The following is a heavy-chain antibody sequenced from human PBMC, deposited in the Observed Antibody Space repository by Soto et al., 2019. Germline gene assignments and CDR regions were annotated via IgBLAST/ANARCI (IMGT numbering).Heavy chain of an antibody. V-gene: IGHV4-31*02. J-gene: IGHJ4*02. Sequence: QVQLQESGPGLVKPSQTLSLTCSVSGASTVSHYHWTWIRQPPGKGLEWMGYIFNSGTTFYNPSLTIRLSISMDTSGNHFSLELRSVTAADTAVYYCALALGPTTGLDYWGQGTLVTVS. CDR2: IFNSGTT. CDR1: GASTVSHYH. CDR3: ALALGPTTGLDY. D-gene: IGHD1-26*01.